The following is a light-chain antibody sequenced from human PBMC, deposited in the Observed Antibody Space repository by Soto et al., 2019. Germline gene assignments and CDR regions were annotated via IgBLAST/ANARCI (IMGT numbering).Light chain of an antibody. J-gene: IGLJ2*01. CDR1: SSDVGAYNY. CDR3: SSYTTNTTPV. Sequence: QSVLTQPASVSGSPGQSITISCTGTSSDVGAYNYVSWYQHHPGKAPKLIIFDVTIRPSGVSNRFSGSKSGNTASLTISGLQAEDEADYYCSSYTTNTTPVFGGGTKVTVL. CDR2: DVT. V-gene: IGLV2-14*03.